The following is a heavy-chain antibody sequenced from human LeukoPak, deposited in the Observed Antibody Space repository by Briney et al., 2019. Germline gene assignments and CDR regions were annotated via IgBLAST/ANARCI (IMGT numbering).Heavy chain of an antibody. D-gene: IGHD3-9*01. V-gene: IGHV1-24*01. J-gene: IGHJ4*02. CDR2: FDPEDGET. CDR3: ATGVLRYFDWTWVVDY. Sequence: ASVKVSCKVSGYTLTELSMHWVRQAPGKGLEWMGGFDPEDGETIYAQKFQGRVTMTEDTSTDTAYMELSSLRSEDTAVYYCATGVLRYFDWTWVVDYWGQGTLVTVSS. CDR1: GYTLTELS.